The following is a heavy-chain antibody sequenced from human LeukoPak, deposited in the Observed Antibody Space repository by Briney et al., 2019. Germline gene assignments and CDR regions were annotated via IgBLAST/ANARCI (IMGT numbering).Heavy chain of an antibody. V-gene: IGHV3-23*01. D-gene: IGHD3-22*01. CDR2: IDDSGVIR. CDR3: AKRLKRNYYYHYATDV. J-gene: IGHJ6*02. CDR1: GFAFKTHA. Sequence: GGSLRLSCAASGFAFKTHAMSWVRRAPGKGLEWVSRIDDSGVIRSYADSVKGRFTISRDNSKMTLTLQMNSLRAEDTAVYYCAKRLKRNYYYHYATDVWGQGTTVTVSS.